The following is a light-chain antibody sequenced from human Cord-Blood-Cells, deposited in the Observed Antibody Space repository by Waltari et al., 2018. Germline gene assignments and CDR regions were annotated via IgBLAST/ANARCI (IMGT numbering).Light chain of an antibody. J-gene: IGLJ1*01. CDR2: DVS. V-gene: IGLV2-11*01. Sequence: QSALTQPRSVSGSPGQSVTISCTGTSITVGRYNYVSWYQQHPGKAPKLMIYDVSKRPSGVPDRFSGSKSGNTASLTISGLQAEDEADYYCCSYAGSYTYVFGTGTKVTVL. CDR1: SITVGRYNY. CDR3: CSYAGSYTYV.